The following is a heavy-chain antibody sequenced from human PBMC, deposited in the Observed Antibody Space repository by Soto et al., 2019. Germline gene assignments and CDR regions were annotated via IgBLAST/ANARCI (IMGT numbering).Heavy chain of an antibody. J-gene: IGHJ6*03. V-gene: IGHV1-2*04. D-gene: IGHD1-26*01. Sequence: QVQLVQSGAEVKKPGASVKVSCKASGYAFSQFYIHWMRQAPGQGLEWMGWINPNSGRTKFAQNFQGWVTMTRDTSIKTVYMERRGLKSDATAVYYCARESGGTTATLDYYYFYMDVWGKGTTVTVSS. CDR1: GYAFSQFY. CDR3: ARESGGTTATLDYYYFYMDV. CDR2: INPNSGRT.